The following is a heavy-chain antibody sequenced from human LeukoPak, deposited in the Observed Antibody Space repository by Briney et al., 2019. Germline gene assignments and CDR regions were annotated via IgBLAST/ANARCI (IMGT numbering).Heavy chain of an antibody. V-gene: IGHV4-31*03. CDR1: GGSINNGGYY. J-gene: IGHJ3*02. D-gene: IGHD5-18*01. CDR3: ASATGYSYGETAFDI. Sequence: SETLSLTCTVSGGSINNGGYYWSWIRQHPGKGLEWIGYIYYSRSTYYNPSLKSRVTISVDTSKNQFSLKLSSVTAADTAVYYCASATGYSYGETAFDIWGQGTMVTVSS. CDR2: IYYSRST.